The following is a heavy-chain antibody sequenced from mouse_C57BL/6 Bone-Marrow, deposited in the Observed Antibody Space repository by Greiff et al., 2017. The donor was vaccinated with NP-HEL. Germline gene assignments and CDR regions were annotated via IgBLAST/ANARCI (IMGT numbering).Heavy chain of an antibody. CDR2: IYPGDGDT. J-gene: IGHJ4*01. D-gene: IGHD1-1*01. Sequence: HVQLQESGAELVKPGASVKISCKASGYAFSSYWMNWVKQRPGKGLEWIGQIYPGDGDTNYNGKFKGKATLTADKSSSTAYMQLSSLTSEDSAVYFCARSPLLLLLAMDYWGQGTSVTVSS. CDR3: ARSPLLLLLAMDY. CDR1: GYAFSSYW. V-gene: IGHV1-80*01.